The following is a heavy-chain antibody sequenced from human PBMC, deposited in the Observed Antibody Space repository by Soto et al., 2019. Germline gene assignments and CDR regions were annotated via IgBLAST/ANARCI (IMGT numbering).Heavy chain of an antibody. CDR1: GFTFSSYE. CDR3: AKGRYDFWSPYYFDS. CDR2: ITWNSRVL. Sequence: GRSLRLSCAASGFTFSSYEMNWVRQAPGKGLEWVSGITWNSRVLAYADSVKGRFTISRDNARNSLYLQMDSLRDEDTALYYCAKGRYDFWSPYYFDSWGQGTLVTVSS. D-gene: IGHD3-3*01. V-gene: IGHV3-9*01. J-gene: IGHJ4*02.